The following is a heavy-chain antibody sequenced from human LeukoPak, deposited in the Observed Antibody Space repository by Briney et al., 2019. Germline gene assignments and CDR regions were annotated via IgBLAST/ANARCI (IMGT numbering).Heavy chain of an antibody. Sequence: MPGGSLRLSCAASGFTVSSNYMSWVRQPPGKGLEWIGSIFYSGTTYYNPSLKSRVTISVDTSRNQFSLKLSSVTAADTAVYFCARDRDGYNIVYFDYWGQGTLVTVSS. D-gene: IGHD5-12*01. CDR2: IFYSGTT. V-gene: IGHV4-39*02. CDR3: ARDRDGYNIVYFDY. CDR1: GFTVSSNY. J-gene: IGHJ4*02.